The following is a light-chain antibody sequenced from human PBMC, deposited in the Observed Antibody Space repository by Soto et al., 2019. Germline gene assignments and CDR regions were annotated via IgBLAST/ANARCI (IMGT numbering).Light chain of an antibody. V-gene: IGKV1-33*01. J-gene: IGKJ5*01. CDR3: QQYDNLLSIT. CDR2: DAS. Sequence: DIQMTQSPSSLSASVGDRVTITCQASQDISNYLNWYQQKPGKAPKLLIYDASNLETGVPSRFSGRGSGTDFTFTISRLQPEDIATYYCQQYDNLLSITFGQGTRLEIK. CDR1: QDISNY.